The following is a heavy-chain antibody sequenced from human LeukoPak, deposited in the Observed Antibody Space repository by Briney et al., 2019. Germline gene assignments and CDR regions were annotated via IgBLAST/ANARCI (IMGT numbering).Heavy chain of an antibody. D-gene: IGHD5-24*01. CDR2: IYPGDSDT. CDR1: GYSFTSYW. V-gene: IGHV5-51*01. CDR3: ARRETKGPYYFDY. Sequence: GASLQTSCKGSGYSFTSYWIGWVRQQPGKSLEWMLLIYPGDSDTRYSPSFQGRVTISADKSISTAYLQWSSLKASDTAVYYCARRETKGPYYFDYWGQGTVVTVSS. J-gene: IGHJ4*02.